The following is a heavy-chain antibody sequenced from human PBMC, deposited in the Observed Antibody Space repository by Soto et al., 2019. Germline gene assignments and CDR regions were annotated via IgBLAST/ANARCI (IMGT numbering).Heavy chain of an antibody. Sequence: SETLSLTCTVSGGSISPYYWSWIRQPPGKGLEWIGYMSYTGNTNYNPSLRSRVTTSIDTSKNQFSLKLTSVTAADTAVYYCARGLVTAGRSTLEHWGQGTLVTVSS. CDR2: MSYTGNT. V-gene: IGHV4-59*01. J-gene: IGHJ5*02. CDR3: ARGLVTAGRSTLEH. D-gene: IGHD2-2*01. CDR1: GGSISPYY.